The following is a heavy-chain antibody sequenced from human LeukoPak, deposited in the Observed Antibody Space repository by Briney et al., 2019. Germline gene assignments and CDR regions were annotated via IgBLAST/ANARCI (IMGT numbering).Heavy chain of an antibody. CDR1: GGSISSYY. Sequence: PSETLSLTCTVSGGSISSYYWSWIRQPAGKGLEWIGRIYTSGSTNYNPSLKSRVTMSVDTSKNQFSLKLSSVTAADTAVYYCARPEQLAPRYYYYYMDVWGKGTTVTVSS. V-gene: IGHV4-4*07. J-gene: IGHJ6*03. CDR3: ARPEQLAPRYYYYYMDV. CDR2: IYTSGST. D-gene: IGHD6-6*01.